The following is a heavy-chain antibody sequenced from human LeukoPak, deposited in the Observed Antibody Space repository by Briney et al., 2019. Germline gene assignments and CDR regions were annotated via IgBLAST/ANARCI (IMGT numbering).Heavy chain of an antibody. CDR1: GFTFSSYG. Sequence: GGSLRLSCAASGFTFSSYGMHWVRQAPGKGLEWVAVISYDGSNKYFADSVKGRFTISRDNPKSTLYLQMNSLRAEDTAVYYCAKSTTVTTQQRGYFDYWDQGTLVTVSS. D-gene: IGHD4-11*01. V-gene: IGHV3-30*18. CDR3: AKSTTVTTQQRGYFDY. CDR2: ISYDGSNK. J-gene: IGHJ4*02.